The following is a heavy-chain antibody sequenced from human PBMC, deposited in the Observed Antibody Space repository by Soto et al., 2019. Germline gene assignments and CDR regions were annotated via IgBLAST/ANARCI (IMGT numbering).Heavy chain of an antibody. CDR3: ARDSPYYYDSSGYYRYFDY. Sequence: SETLSLTCTASGGSVSSGGYYWTWIRQPPGKGLEWIGYIYDSGITYYNTSLKSRVTISVYTSKNQFSLKLSSVTAADTAVYYCARDSPYYYDSSGYYRYFDYWGQGTLVTVSS. J-gene: IGHJ4*02. CDR1: GGSVSSGGYY. CDR2: IYDSGIT. V-gene: IGHV4-61*08. D-gene: IGHD3-22*01.